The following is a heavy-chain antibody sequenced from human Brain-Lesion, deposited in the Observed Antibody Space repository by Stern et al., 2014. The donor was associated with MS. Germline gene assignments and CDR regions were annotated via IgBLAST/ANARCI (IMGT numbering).Heavy chain of an antibody. CDR2: IFNSGSP. V-gene: IGHV4-61*02. CDR1: GGSISSGGYY. D-gene: IGHD2-2*01. J-gene: IGHJ6*02. CDR3: ARGRVVPGFQYYATDV. Sequence: QVQLVESGPGLVKPSQTLSLSCTVSGGSISSGGYYWSWIRQPAGKGLEWIGRIFNSGSPSYTPSLKSRVPISIDTSKNQFSLRLNSMTAADTAVYYCARGRVVPGFQYYATDVWGQGTMVIVSS.